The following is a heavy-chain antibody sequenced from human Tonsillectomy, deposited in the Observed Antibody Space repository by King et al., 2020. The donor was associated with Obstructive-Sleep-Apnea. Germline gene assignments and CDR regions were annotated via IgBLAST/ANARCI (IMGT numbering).Heavy chain of an antibody. CDR3: ARDIGAAAAPEDY. CDR1: GFTFSSYW. J-gene: IGHJ4*02. Sequence: EVQLVESGGGLVQPGGSLRLSCAASGFTFSSYWMHWVRQAPGKGLVWFSRINSDGSSQSYADSVKGPFTISRDNAKNTLYLQMNSLRAEDTAVYFCARDIGAAAAPEDYWGQGTLVTVSS. V-gene: IGHV3-74*01. CDR2: INSDGSSQ. D-gene: IGHD6-13*01.